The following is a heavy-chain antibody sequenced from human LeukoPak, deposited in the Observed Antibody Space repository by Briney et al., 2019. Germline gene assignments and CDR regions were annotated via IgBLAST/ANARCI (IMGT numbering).Heavy chain of an antibody. Sequence: ASVKVSCKASGYTFTSYGISWVRQAPGQGLEWMGWISAYNGNTNYAQKLQGRVPMTTDTSTSTAYMVLRSLRSDDTAVYYWARSGLLHLGELSPLDYWGQGTLVTVSS. J-gene: IGHJ4*02. CDR3: ARSGLLHLGELSPLDY. D-gene: IGHD3-16*02. CDR2: ISAYNGNT. CDR1: GYTFTSYG. V-gene: IGHV1-18*01.